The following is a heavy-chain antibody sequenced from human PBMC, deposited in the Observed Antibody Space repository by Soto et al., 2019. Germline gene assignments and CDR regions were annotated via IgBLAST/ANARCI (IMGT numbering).Heavy chain of an antibody. CDR3: ASPRDYGSGSYLS. CDR2: INHSGST. D-gene: IGHD3-10*01. Sequence: QVQLQQWGAGLLKPSETLSLTYAVYGGSFSGYYWSWIRQPPGKGLEWIGEINHSGSTDYNPSLKSRVTISVDTSKNQFSLKLSSVTAADTAVYYCASPRDYGSGSYLSWGQGTLVTVSS. V-gene: IGHV4-34*01. J-gene: IGHJ4*02. CDR1: GGSFSGYY.